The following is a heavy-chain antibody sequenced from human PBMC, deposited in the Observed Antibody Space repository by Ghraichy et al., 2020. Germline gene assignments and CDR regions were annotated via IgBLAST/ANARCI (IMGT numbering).Heavy chain of an antibody. J-gene: IGHJ3*02. D-gene: IGHD2-21*02. CDR1: GFTFSTSA. Sequence: GGSLRLSCSASGFTFSTSAMHWVRQAPGKGLEYVSAITSSGGSTYYADSVKGRFTISRDNSKNTLYLQMSSLRAEDTAVYYCVKSIAVVTANRLDAFDIWGQGTMVTVSS. V-gene: IGHV3-64D*06. CDR2: ITSSGGST. CDR3: VKSIAVVTANRLDAFDI.